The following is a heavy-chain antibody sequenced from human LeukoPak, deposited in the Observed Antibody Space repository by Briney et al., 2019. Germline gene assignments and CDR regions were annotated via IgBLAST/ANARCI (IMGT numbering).Heavy chain of an antibody. CDR1: GFTFSDYY. D-gene: IGHD3-10*01. CDR2: TSSDTDYT. V-gene: IGHV3-11*05. Sequence: GGSLRLSCAASGFTFSDYYMSWIRQAPGKGLEWVSHTSSDTDYTNYAASVKGRFTISRDNAKNSLYLQMNSLTADDTAVYYCARVFLGGGATRGVIEAFDYWGQGTPVTVSS. J-gene: IGHJ4*02. CDR3: ARVFLGGGATRGVIEAFDY.